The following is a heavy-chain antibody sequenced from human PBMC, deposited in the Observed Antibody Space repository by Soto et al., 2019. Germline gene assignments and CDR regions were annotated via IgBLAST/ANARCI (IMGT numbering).Heavy chain of an antibody. V-gene: IGHV1-69*13. Sequence: GASVKVSCKASGGTFSSYAISWVRQAPGQGLEWMGGIIPIFGTANYAQKFQGRVTITADESMSTAYMELSSLRSEDTAVYYCARDPVGLIAAAGSNYWGQGTLVTVSS. CDR2: IIPIFGTA. D-gene: IGHD6-13*01. CDR1: GGTFSSYA. CDR3: ARDPVGLIAAAGSNY. J-gene: IGHJ4*02.